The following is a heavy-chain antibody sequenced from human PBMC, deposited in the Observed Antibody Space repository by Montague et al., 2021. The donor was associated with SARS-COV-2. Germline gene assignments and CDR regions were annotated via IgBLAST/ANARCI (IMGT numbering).Heavy chain of an antibody. Sequence: SETLSLTCTVSGGSISSYYWSWIRQPPGKGLEWIGYIYYSGSTNYNPSLKSRVTISVDTSKNLFSLKLSSVTAADTAVYYCARGREYSSSAGFDYWGQGTLVTVSS. V-gene: IGHV4-59*01. CDR1: GGSISSYY. J-gene: IGHJ4*02. CDR2: IYYSGST. D-gene: IGHD6-6*01. CDR3: ARGREYSSSAGFDY.